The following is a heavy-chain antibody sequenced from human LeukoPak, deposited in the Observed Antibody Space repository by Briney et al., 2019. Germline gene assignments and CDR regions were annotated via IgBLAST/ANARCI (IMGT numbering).Heavy chain of an antibody. Sequence: PSETLSLTCAVYGGSFSGYYWSWIRQPPGKGLEWIGEINHSGSTNYNPSLKSRVTISVDTSKNQFSLKLSSVTAADTAVYYCARGDSSGRHIDYWGQGTLVTVSS. CDR3: ARGDSSGRHIDY. CDR2: INHSGST. J-gene: IGHJ4*02. V-gene: IGHV4-34*01. D-gene: IGHD3-22*01. CDR1: GGSFSGYY.